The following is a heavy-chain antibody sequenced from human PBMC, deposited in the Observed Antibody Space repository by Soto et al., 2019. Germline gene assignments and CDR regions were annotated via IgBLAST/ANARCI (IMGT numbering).Heavy chain of an antibody. Sequence: QVQLVQSGAEVKKPGASVKVSCKASGYTFTSYYMHWVRQAPGQGLEWMGIINPSGGSTSYAQKFQGRVTMTRDTSTRTVYMELSSLRSEDTAVYYCATAYCGGDCYSKFDPWGQGTLVTVSS. CDR2: INPSGGST. D-gene: IGHD2-21*01. CDR1: GYTFTSYY. V-gene: IGHV1-46*03. J-gene: IGHJ5*02. CDR3: ATAYCGGDCYSKFDP.